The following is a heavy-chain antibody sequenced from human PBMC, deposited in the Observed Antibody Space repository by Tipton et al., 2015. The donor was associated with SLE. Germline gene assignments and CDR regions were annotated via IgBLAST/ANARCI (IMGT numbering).Heavy chain of an antibody. V-gene: IGHV4-4*07. CDR2: VYTSGNT. CDR1: GDSITACY. D-gene: IGHD3-3*01. Sequence: TLSLTCTVSGDSITACYWPWIRQPAGKGLEWIGHVYTSGNTNYNPSLKSRVTISVDTSKNHFSLNLTSVTAADTAVYYCARADYDFWSGYPPAFDSWGQGTLVTVSS. J-gene: IGHJ4*02. CDR3: ARADYDFWSGYPPAFDS.